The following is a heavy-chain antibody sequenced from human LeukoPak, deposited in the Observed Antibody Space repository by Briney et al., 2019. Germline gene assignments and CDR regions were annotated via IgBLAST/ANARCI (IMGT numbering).Heavy chain of an antibody. CDR1: GYTFTSNY. V-gene: IGHV1-46*01. Sequence: GASVKVSCKASGYTFTSNYIHWVRQAPGQGLEWMGMIYPRDGSTSYAQKFQGRVTVTRDTSTGTVHMELSGLRFEDTAVYYCARDQEGFDYWGQGTLVTVSS. CDR3: ARDQEGFDY. J-gene: IGHJ4*02. CDR2: IYPRDGST.